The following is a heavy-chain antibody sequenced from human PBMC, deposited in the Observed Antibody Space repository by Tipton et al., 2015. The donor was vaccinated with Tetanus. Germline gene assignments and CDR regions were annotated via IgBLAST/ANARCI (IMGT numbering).Heavy chain of an antibody. D-gene: IGHD6-13*01. Sequence: TLSLTCTVSGGSISSYYWSWIRQPPGKGLEWIGYIYYSGSTNYNPSLKSRVTISVDTSKNQFSLKLSSVTAADTAVYYCARGGMAAAGGALDYWGQGTLVTVSS. CDR2: IYYSGST. J-gene: IGHJ4*02. V-gene: IGHV4-59*01. CDR3: ARGGMAAAGGALDY. CDR1: GGSISSYY.